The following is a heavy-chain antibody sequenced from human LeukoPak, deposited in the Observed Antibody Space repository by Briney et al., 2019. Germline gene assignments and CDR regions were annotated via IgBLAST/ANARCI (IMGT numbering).Heavy chain of an antibody. CDR3: ARFGDCSSTSCYYYYGMDV. J-gene: IGHJ6*02. CDR2: IYYSGST. Sequence: SETLSLTCTVSGASISTSYWSWIRQPPGKGLEWIGYIYYSGSTNYNPSLKSRVTISVDTSKNQFSLKLSSVTAADTAVYYCARFGDCSSTSCYYYYGMDVWGQGTTVTVSS. D-gene: IGHD2-2*01. V-gene: IGHV4-59*08. CDR1: GASISTSY.